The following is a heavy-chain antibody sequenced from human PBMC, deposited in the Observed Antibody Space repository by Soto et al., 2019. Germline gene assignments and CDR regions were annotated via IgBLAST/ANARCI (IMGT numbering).Heavy chain of an antibody. CDR3: ARELVGYCSSTSCSYGMDV. D-gene: IGHD2-2*01. Sequence: GGSLRLSCAASGFTFSSYGMHWVRQAPGKGLERVAVIWYDGSNKYYADSVKGRFTISRDNSKNTLYLQMNSLRAEDTAVYYCARELVGYCSSTSCSYGMDVWGQGTTVTVSS. V-gene: IGHV3-33*01. CDR2: IWYDGSNK. J-gene: IGHJ6*02. CDR1: GFTFSSYG.